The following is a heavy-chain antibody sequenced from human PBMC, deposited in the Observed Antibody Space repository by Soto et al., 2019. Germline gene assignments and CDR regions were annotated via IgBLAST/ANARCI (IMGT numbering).Heavy chain of an antibody. Sequence: QAQLQQWGAGLLKPSETLSLTCAVYGGSFSGYYWSWIRQPPGKGLEWIGEISHSGATKYNPSLKSRVTISVDTSRNQFSLSLNAVTAADTALYYCARGSDPAGTYYYMDGWGTGTAVTVSS. CDR2: ISHSGAT. CDR3: ARGSDPAGTYYYMDG. J-gene: IGHJ6*03. D-gene: IGHD3-10*01. V-gene: IGHV4-34*01. CDR1: GGSFSGYY.